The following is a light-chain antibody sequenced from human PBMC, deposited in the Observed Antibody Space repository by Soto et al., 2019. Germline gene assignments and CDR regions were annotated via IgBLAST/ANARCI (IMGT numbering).Light chain of an antibody. V-gene: IGLV1-51*01. CDR1: SSNIGNNY. CDR3: GTWDSSLSAGV. J-gene: IGLJ2*01. Sequence: QSVLTQPPSVSAAPGQKVTISCSGSSSNIGNNYVSWYQQLPGTAPKLLIFDNDKRPSGIPDRFSGSKSGTSATLGVTGLQTGEVADYYCGTWDSSLSAGVFGGGTQLTVL. CDR2: DND.